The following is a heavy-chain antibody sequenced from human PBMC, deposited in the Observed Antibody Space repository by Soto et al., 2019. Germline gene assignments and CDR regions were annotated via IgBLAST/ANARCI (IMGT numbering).Heavy chain of an antibody. CDR1: GGSFSGYY. Sequence: QVQLQQWGAGLLKPSETLSLTCAVYGGSFSGYYWSWIRQSPGKGLEWIGEINHSGSTNYNPSLKRRVTISVDTYKNQFSLKLSSVSAADTAVYFCARRRGRQQLVQRYYNGMDVWGQGTTVTVSS. V-gene: IGHV4-34*01. D-gene: IGHD6-13*01. J-gene: IGHJ6*02. CDR2: INHSGST. CDR3: ARRRGRQQLVQRYYNGMDV.